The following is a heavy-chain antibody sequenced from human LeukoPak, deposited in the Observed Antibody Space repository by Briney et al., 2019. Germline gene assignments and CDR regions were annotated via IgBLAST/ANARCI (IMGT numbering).Heavy chain of an antibody. CDR1: GGSISSGDYY. CDR3: ARGGPAGTHVDYYYGMDV. Sequence: SETLSLTCTVSGGSISSGDYYWSWIRQPPGKGLEWIGYIYYSGSTYYNPSLKSRVTISVDTSKNQFSLKLSSVTAADTAVYYCARGGPAGTHVDYYYGMDVWGQGTTVTVSS. V-gene: IGHV4-30-4*01. CDR2: IYYSGST. J-gene: IGHJ6*02. D-gene: IGHD6-19*01.